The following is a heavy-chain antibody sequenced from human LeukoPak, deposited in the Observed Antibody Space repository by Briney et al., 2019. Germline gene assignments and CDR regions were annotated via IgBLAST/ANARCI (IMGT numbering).Heavy chain of an antibody. J-gene: IGHJ4*02. CDR1: GGTFTSYT. Sequence: SVKVSCKASGGTFTSYTISWVRQAPGQGLEWMGGIIPILGIANYAQKFQGRVTITADKSTSTAYMELSSLRSEDTAVYYCALQYYYDSSGYYPVDYWGQGTLVTVSS. D-gene: IGHD3-22*01. V-gene: IGHV1-69*10. CDR2: IIPILGIA. CDR3: ALQYYYDSSGYYPVDY.